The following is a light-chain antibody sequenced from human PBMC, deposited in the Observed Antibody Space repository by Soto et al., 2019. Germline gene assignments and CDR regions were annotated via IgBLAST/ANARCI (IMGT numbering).Light chain of an antibody. CDR2: LGS. Sequence: DIVMTQSPLSLPVTPGEPASISCRSSQSLLHSNEYTYLDWYLQKPGQSPQLLIYLGSNRASGVPDRFSGSGSGTDFTLKISRVEAEDVAVYYCMQALQTPPTFGQGTKVEIK. CDR3: MQALQTPPT. V-gene: IGKV2-28*01. J-gene: IGKJ1*01. CDR1: QSLLHSNEYTY.